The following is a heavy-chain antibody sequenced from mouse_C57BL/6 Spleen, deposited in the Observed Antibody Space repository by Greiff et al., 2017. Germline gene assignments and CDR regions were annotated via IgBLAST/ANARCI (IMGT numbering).Heavy chain of an antibody. J-gene: IGHJ4*01. CDR3: ARSGVTTVVANYAMDY. D-gene: IGHD1-1*01. CDR2: INPNYGTT. Sequence: VQLKESGPELVKPGASVKISCKASGYSFTDYNMNWVKQSNGKSLEWIGVINPNYGTTSYNQKFKGKATLTVDQSSSTAYMQLNSLTSEDSAVYYCARSGVTTVVANYAMDYWGQGTSVTVSS. V-gene: IGHV1-39*01. CDR1: GYSFTDYN.